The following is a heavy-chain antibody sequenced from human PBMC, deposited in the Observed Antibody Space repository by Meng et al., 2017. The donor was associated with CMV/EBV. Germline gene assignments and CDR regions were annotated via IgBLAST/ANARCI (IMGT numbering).Heavy chain of an antibody. J-gene: IGHJ6*02. CDR2: IYHSGST. Sequence: ESLKISCTVSGYSISSGYYWGWIRQPPGKGLEWIGSIYHSGSTYYNPSLKSRVTISVDTSKNQFSLKLSSVIAADTAVYYCARVVWVAAAGTLPEYYYYYYGMDVWGQGTTVTVSS. CDR3: ARVVWVAAAGTLPEYYYYYYGMDV. V-gene: IGHV4-38-2*02. CDR1: GYSISSGYY. D-gene: IGHD6-13*01.